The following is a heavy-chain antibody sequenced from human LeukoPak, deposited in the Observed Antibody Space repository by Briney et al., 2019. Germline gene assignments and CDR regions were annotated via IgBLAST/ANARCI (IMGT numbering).Heavy chain of an antibody. V-gene: IGHV3-7*01. J-gene: IGHJ3*02. CDR1: GFTFSSYA. CDR2: IKQDGSEK. Sequence: GGSLRLSCAASGFTFSSYAMSWVRQAPGKGLEWVANIKQDGSEKYYVDSVKGRFTISRDNAKNSLYLQMNSLRAEDTAVYYCARDLPSYDSSGYYLPEDAFDIWGQGTMVTVSS. CDR3: ARDLPSYDSSGYYLPEDAFDI. D-gene: IGHD3-22*01.